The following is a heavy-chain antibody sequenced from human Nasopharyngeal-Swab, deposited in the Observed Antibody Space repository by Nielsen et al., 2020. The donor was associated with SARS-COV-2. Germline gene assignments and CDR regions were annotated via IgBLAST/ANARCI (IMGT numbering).Heavy chain of an antibody. J-gene: IGHJ4*02. V-gene: IGHV3-7*01. Sequence: GGSLRLSCAASGFTFSSYWMSWVRQAPGKGLEWVANIKQDGSEKYYVDSVKGRFTISRDNAKNSLYLQMNSLRAEDTAVYYCARALSDSSGYYSFLDYWGQGTLVTVSS. CDR2: IKQDGSEK. D-gene: IGHD3-22*01. CDR1: GFTFSSYW. CDR3: ARALSDSSGYYSFLDY.